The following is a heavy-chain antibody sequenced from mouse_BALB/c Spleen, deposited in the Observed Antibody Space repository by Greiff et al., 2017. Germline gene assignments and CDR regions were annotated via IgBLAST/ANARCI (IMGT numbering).Heavy chain of an antibody. CDR2: ISSGSSTI. CDR1: GFTFSSFG. Sequence: EVQGVESGGGLVQPGGSRKLSCAASGFTFSSFGMHWVRQAPEKGLEWVAYISSGSSTIYYADTVKGRFTISRDNPKNTLFLQMTSLRSEDTAMYYCAREYGMDYWGQGTSVTVSS. CDR3: AREYGMDY. J-gene: IGHJ4*01. V-gene: IGHV5-17*02. D-gene: IGHD2-10*02.